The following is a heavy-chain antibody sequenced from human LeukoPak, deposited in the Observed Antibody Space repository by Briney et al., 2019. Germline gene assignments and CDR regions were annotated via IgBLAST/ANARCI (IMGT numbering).Heavy chain of an antibody. CDR1: GFTFSSYA. V-gene: IGHV3-30-3*01. Sequence: GGSLRLSCAASGFTFSSYAMHWVRQAPGKGLEWVAVISYDGSNKYYADSVKGRFTISRDNSKNTLYLQVNSLRAEDTAVYYCARDTVTKSSYDYWGQGTLVTVSS. CDR3: ARDTVTKSSYDY. CDR2: ISYDGSNK. J-gene: IGHJ4*02. D-gene: IGHD4-17*01.